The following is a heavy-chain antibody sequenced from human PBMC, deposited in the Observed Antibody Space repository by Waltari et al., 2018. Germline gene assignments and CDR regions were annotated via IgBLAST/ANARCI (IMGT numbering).Heavy chain of an antibody. Sequence: YTLTELSMHWVRQAPGKGLEWMGGFDPEDGETIYAQKFQGRVTMTEDTSTDTAYMELSSLRSEDTAVYYCATVRASSGYYYPLDYWGQGTLVTVSS. V-gene: IGHV1-24*01. CDR2: FDPEDGET. CDR3: ATVRASSGYYYPLDY. J-gene: IGHJ4*02. CDR1: YTLTELS. D-gene: IGHD3-22*01.